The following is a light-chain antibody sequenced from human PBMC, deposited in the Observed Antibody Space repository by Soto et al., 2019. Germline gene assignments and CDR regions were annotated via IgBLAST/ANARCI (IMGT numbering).Light chain of an antibody. Sequence: EIVLTQSPATLSLSPGERATLSCRASQSVSRYLAWYQQKPGQAPRLLIYDASNRATGIPARFNGSGSGTDFTLTIISLEPEDGAVYYCQQRSDWPSTFGGGTKVQIK. CDR1: QSVSRY. V-gene: IGKV3-11*01. CDR2: DAS. CDR3: QQRSDWPST. J-gene: IGKJ4*01.